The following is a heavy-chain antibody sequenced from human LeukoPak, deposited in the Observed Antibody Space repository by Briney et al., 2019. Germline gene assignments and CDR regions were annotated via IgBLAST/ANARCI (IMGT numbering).Heavy chain of an antibody. CDR1: GYTFTGCY. D-gene: IGHD5-12*01. J-gene: IGHJ3*02. CDR3: ARGYSGYDFGIHDAFDI. CDR2: INPNSGGT. Sequence: ASVTVSCTASGYTFTGCYMHWVRQAPGQGLEWMGWINPNSGGTNYAQKFQGRVTMTRDTSISTAYMELSRLRSDDTAVYYCARGYSGYDFGIHDAFDIWGQGTMVTVSS. V-gene: IGHV1-2*02.